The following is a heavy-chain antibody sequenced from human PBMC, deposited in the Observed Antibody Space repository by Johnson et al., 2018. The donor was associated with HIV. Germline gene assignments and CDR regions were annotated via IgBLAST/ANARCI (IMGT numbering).Heavy chain of an antibody. Sequence: QEQLVESGGGVVQPGTSLRLSCAASGFTFSTYDMHWVRQAPGKGLEWVAVARFDEVSKYYIDSVKGRFTISRDNSKNTLYLQMNSLRAEDTAVYYCAREGAWELRPGAFDIWGQGTMVTVSS. J-gene: IGHJ3*02. CDR2: ARFDEVSK. V-gene: IGHV3-33*01. CDR3: AREGAWELRPGAFDI. D-gene: IGHD1-7*01. CDR1: GFTFSTYD.